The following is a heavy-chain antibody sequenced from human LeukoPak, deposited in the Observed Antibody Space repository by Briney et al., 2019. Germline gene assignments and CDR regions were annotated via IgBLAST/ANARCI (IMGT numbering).Heavy chain of an antibody. V-gene: IGHV3-7*01. D-gene: IGHD2/OR15-2a*01. Sequence: GGSLRLSPAASGFTFSIYSMSWVRQAPGKGLEWVANIHKDGSETYFVDSVKGRFTMSRDNAENSLSLQMSSLKAEDTAIYYCARRDYSRVYVYWGQGTLVTVSS. CDR2: IHKDGSET. CDR1: GFTFSIYS. CDR3: ARRDYSRVYVY. J-gene: IGHJ4*02.